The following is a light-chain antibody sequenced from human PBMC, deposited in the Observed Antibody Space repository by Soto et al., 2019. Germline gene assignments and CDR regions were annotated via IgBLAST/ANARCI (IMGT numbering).Light chain of an antibody. V-gene: IGKV3-15*01. Sequence: EIVMTQSPATLSVSPGERATLSCRASQSVSDKLAWYQQKPGQAPRLLIYGASTRATGIPARFSGSGSGTEFTLTISSLQSEDFAVYYCQQYNNWPRITFGQGTQLENK. CDR1: QSVSDK. CDR3: QQYNNWPRIT. CDR2: GAS. J-gene: IGKJ5*01.